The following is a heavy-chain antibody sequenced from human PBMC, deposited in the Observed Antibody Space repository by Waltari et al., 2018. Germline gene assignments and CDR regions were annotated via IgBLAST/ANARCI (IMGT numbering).Heavy chain of an antibody. Sequence: EVQLVESGGGLIQPVGSLRLSCVASGVTVSNNYLTWLRQAPGKGLELVSLIYSGGTTYYADSVRGRFTISRDGSKNTVYLQMNSLRAEDTAVYFCARNQVETALGYWGQGTLVTVSS. CDR3: ARNQVETALGY. CDR2: IYSGGTT. D-gene: IGHD2-21*02. J-gene: IGHJ4*02. V-gene: IGHV3-53*01. CDR1: GVTVSNNY.